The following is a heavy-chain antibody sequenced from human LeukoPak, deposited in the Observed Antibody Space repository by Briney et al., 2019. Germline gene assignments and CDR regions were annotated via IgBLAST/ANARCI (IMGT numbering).Heavy chain of an antibody. Sequence: PGGSLRLSCAASGFTFSDHYIDWVRQAPGKGLEWVGRSRDKGNSYTTAYVASVRGRFTISRDDSKNSLYLQMNSLKIEDTAVYYCTKLARAPRDFDYWGQGTLVTVSS. CDR3: TKLARAPRDFDY. CDR2: SRDKGNSYTT. D-gene: IGHD3-10*01. CDR1: GFTFSDHY. J-gene: IGHJ4*01. V-gene: IGHV3-72*01.